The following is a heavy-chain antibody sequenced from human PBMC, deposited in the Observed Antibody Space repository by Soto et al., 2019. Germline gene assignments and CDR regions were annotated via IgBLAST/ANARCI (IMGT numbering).Heavy chain of an antibody. D-gene: IGHD3-3*01. J-gene: IGHJ6*02. Sequence: ASVKVSCKVSGYTLTELSMHWVRQAPGKGLGWMGGFDPEDGETIYAQKFQGRVTMTEDTSTDTAYMELSSLRSEDTAVYYCATQNDFWSGSRYYYGMDVWGQGTTVTVSS. CDR1: GYTLTELS. V-gene: IGHV1-24*01. CDR2: FDPEDGET. CDR3: ATQNDFWSGSRYYYGMDV.